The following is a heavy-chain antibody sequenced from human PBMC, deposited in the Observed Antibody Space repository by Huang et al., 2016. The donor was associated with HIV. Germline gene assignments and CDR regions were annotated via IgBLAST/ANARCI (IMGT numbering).Heavy chain of an antibody. J-gene: IGHJ4*02. D-gene: IGHD3-22*01. Sequence: QVQLVQSGAEVKKPGSSVKVSCKASGGTFSSYAISWVRQAPGKGLEWLGGIIPIFGTANYAQKVQGRVTITADESTSTAYMELSSLRSEDTAVYYCARVESRRYYDSSGYYYWGQGTLVTVSS. CDR2: IIPIFGTA. V-gene: IGHV1-69*01. CDR1: GGTFSSYA. CDR3: ARVESRRYYDSSGYYY.